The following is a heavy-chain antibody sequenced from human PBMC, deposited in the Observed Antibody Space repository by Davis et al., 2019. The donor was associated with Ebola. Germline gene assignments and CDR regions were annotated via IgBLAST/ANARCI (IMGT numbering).Heavy chain of an antibody. D-gene: IGHD3-3*01. J-gene: IGHJ5*02. CDR1: GGSISSSSYY. CDR3: ARPTQTLNYDFWSGYYTGGWFDP. CDR2: IYYSGST. Sequence: PSETLSLTCTVSGGSISSSSYYWGWIRQPPGKGLEWIGSIYYSGSTYYNPSLKSRVTISVDTSKNQFSLKLSSVTAADTAVYYCARPTQTLNYDFWSGYYTGGWFDPWGQGTLVTVSS. V-gene: IGHV4-39*01.